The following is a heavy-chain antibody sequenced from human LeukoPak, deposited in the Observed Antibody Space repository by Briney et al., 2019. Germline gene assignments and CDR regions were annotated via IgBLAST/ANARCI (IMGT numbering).Heavy chain of an antibody. Sequence: PSETLSLTCTVPGGPISDYYWSWIRQTPGKVLEWIGYIYYNGYPSYNPSLKTRVTMSLDQSHNQHSANESAVTAADTDVYHCARRSQSQWVFDYWGQGSLVTVSS. CDR2: IYYNGYP. D-gene: IGHD1-26*01. CDR1: GGPISDYY. CDR3: ARRSQSQWVFDY. V-gene: IGHV4-59*08. J-gene: IGHJ4*02.